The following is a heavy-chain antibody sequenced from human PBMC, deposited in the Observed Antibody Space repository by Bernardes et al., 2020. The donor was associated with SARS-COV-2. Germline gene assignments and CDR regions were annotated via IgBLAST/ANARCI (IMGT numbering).Heavy chain of an antibody. CDR1: GDSVSNGAYY. CDR3: ARQRRSTSIFDP. J-gene: IGHJ5*02. D-gene: IGHD2-2*01. V-gene: IGHV4-61*08. Sequence: SESLSLTCSVSGDSVSNGAYYWSWIEQSQGQELEWIGYIYCIGSANYNPSLKSRVTISRDTPKNQFSLKVSCVTAADTAVYFCARQRRSTSIFDPWGQGTLVTVSS. CDR2: IYCIGSA.